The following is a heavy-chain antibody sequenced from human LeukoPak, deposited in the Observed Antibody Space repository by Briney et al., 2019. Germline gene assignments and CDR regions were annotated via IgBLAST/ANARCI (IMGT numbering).Heavy chain of an antibody. J-gene: IGHJ4*02. CDR3: ARGDDSSGYSFDY. V-gene: IGHV4-39*01. CDR1: GGSISSSSYY. Sequence: PSETLSLNCTVSGGSISSSSYYWGWLRQPPGKGREWIGSIYYSGSTYYSPSLKSRVTISVDTSKNQFSLKLSSVTAADTAVYCCARGDDSSGYSFDYWGQGTLVTVSS. D-gene: IGHD3-22*01. CDR2: IYYSGST.